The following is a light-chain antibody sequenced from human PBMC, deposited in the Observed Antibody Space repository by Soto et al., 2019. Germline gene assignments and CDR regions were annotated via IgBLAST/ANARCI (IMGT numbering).Light chain of an antibody. CDR1: SSDVGSYNL. CDR3: NSYTIISAPFV. Sequence: QSALTQPASVSGSPGQSITISCTGTSSDVGSYNLVSWYQQHPGKAPKLMIYEGSKRPSGVSHRFSGSKSGNTASLTISGLQAEDEADYYCNSYTIISAPFVFGAGTKVTVL. CDR2: EGS. J-gene: IGLJ1*01. V-gene: IGLV2-14*02.